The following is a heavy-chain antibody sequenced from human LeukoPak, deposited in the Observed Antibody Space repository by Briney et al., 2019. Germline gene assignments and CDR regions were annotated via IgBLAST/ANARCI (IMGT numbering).Heavy chain of an antibody. CDR1: GFTFSSYW. CDR2: INTDGSST. V-gene: IGHV3-74*01. Sequence: GGSLRLSCAASGFTFSSYWMHWVRQAPGKGLVWVSRINTDGSSTSYADSVKGRFTISRDNSKNMLYLQMNSLRAEDTAVYYCARGKYGDYDAWNFDYWGQGTLVTVSS. J-gene: IGHJ4*02. CDR3: ARGKYGDYDAWNFDY. D-gene: IGHD4-17*01.